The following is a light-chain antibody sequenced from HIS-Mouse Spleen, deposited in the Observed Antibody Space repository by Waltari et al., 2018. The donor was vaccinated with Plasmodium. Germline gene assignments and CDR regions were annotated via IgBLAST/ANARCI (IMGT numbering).Light chain of an antibody. CDR1: SGHSTYA. CDR2: LNSDGSH. Sequence: QLVLTQSPSASASLGASVKLPCTLSSGHSTYAIAWHQQPPEKGPRYLMKLNSDGSHSKGDGIPDRFSGSSSGAERYLTISSLQSEDEADYYCQTWGTGMGVFGGGTKLTVL. V-gene: IGLV4-69*01. J-gene: IGLJ2*01. CDR3: QTWGTGMGV.